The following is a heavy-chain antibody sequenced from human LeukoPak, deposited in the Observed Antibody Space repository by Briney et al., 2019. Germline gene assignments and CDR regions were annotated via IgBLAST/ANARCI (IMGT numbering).Heavy chain of an antibody. J-gene: IGHJ4*02. V-gene: IGHV3-48*04. CDR2: IGISSGNT. Sequence: PGGSLRLSCAASGFPFNDYSMNWVRQAPGKGLEWISYIGISSGNTKYADFVKGRFTISGDNAKNSLYLQMNNLRVEDTAVYYCARDHNYAFDNWGQGTLVTVSS. CDR3: ARDHNYAFDN. CDR1: GFPFNDYS. D-gene: IGHD1-1*01.